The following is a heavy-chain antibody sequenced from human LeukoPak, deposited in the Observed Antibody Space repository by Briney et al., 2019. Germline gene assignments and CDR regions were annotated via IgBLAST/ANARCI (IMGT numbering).Heavy chain of an antibody. J-gene: IGHJ4*02. Sequence: PGGSLRLSCAASGVTVSSHYISWVRLAPGKGLEWVSVIYSDGGTSYADSVKGRFTISRDTSKNTVYLQVSSLRVEDTAVYYCARAETPAGSYWGQGTLVTVSS. CDR2: IYSDGGT. D-gene: IGHD2-2*01. CDR1: GVTVSSHY. V-gene: IGHV3-53*01. CDR3: ARAETPAGSY.